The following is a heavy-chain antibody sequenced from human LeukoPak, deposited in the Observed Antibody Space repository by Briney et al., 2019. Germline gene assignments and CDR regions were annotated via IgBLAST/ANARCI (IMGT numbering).Heavy chain of an antibody. Sequence: PGGSLRLSCAASGFIFSSYAVHWVRQAPGKGLEWVVVISYDGSTKYYADSVKGRFTISRDNSKNTLYLQMSSLRGEDTAVYYCARGNGYNAYYFDYWGQGTLVTVSS. CDR1: GFIFSSYA. J-gene: IGHJ4*02. CDR2: ISYDGSTK. CDR3: ARGNGYNAYYFDY. V-gene: IGHV3-30*04. D-gene: IGHD5-24*01.